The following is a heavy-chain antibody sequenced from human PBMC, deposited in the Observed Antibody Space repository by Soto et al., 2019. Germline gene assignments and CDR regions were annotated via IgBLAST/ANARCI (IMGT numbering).Heavy chain of an antibody. CDR2: IKYSGNS. CDR3: ARVATVGLYYYYFMAV. Sequence: SETLSLTCTVSGDSISSGGYYWSWIRQHPGKGLEWIGYIKYSGNSYYNPSLKSRVTISVDTSKSQFSLKLSSVTAADTAVYYCARVATVGLYYYYFMAVWGKGTTVTVSS. V-gene: IGHV4-31*03. CDR1: GDSISSGGYY. J-gene: IGHJ6*03.